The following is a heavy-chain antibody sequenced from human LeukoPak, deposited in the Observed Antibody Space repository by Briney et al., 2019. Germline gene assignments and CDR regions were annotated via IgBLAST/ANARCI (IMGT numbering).Heavy chain of an antibody. CDR3: ARVLNHYSSGSFDY. V-gene: IGHV4-38-2*02. CDR2: IYYSGNT. D-gene: IGHD3-10*01. J-gene: IGHJ4*02. Sequence: SETLSLTCNVSGYSISSGYYWGWIRQPPGKGLEWIGSIYYSGNTYYNPSLKSRVTISVDTSKNQFSLKLNSVTAADTAVYYCARVLNHYSSGSFDYWGQGTLVTVSS. CDR1: GYSISSGYY.